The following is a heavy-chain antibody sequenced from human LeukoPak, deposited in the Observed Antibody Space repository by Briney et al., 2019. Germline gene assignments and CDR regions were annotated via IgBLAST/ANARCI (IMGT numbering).Heavy chain of an antibody. V-gene: IGHV4-59*01. CDR2: IYYSGST. J-gene: IGHJ6*03. CDR1: GVSISSYY. CDR3: ATCELPDYYYYMDV. D-gene: IGHD4/OR15-4a*01. Sequence: PSETLSLTCTVSGVSISSYYWSWIRQPPGKGLEWIGYIYYSGSTNYNPSLKSRVTISVDTSKNQFSLKLSSVTAADTAVYYCATCELPDYYYYMDVWGKGTTVTVSS.